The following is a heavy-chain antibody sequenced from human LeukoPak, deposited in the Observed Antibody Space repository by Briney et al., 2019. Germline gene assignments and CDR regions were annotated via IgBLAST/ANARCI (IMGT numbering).Heavy chain of an antibody. CDR1: GYSFTTYL. CDR2: IDPSDSYA. V-gene: IGHV5-10-1*01. Sequence: GESLKISFKGSGYSFTTYLISWVRPMPGKGLEWMGRIDPSDSYAIYSTSFQGHVTISADNSITTAYLQWSSLRASDTAMYYCARTDSAYEYLDYWGQGTLVTVSS. J-gene: IGHJ4*02. CDR3: ARTDSAYEYLDY. D-gene: IGHD5-12*01.